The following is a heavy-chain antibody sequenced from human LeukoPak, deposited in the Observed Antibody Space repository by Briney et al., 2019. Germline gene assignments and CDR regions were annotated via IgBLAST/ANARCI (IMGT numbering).Heavy chain of an antibody. J-gene: IGHJ4*02. Sequence: SETLSLTCTVSGGSISSSSYYWGWIRQPPGKGLEWIGGIYYSGSTYYNPSLKSRVTISVDTSKNQFSLKLSSVTAADTAVYYCAREVQQGYDSSGPLFDYWGQGTLVTVSS. D-gene: IGHD3-22*01. CDR1: GGSISSSSYY. CDR3: AREVQQGYDSSGPLFDY. CDR2: IYYSGST. V-gene: IGHV4-39*02.